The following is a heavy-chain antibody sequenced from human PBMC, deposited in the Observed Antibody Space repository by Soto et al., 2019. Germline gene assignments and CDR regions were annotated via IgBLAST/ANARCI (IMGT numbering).Heavy chain of an antibody. CDR1: GGSISSGGYS. CDR3: ARAGRVVTGAFDI. D-gene: IGHD3-3*01. V-gene: IGHV4-30-2*01. Sequence: SETLSLTCAVSGGSISSGGYSWSWIRQPPGKGLEWIGYIYHSGGTYYNPSLKSRVTISVDRSKNQFSLKLSSVTAADTAVYYCARAGRVVTGAFDIWGQGTMVTVSS. J-gene: IGHJ3*02. CDR2: IYHSGGT.